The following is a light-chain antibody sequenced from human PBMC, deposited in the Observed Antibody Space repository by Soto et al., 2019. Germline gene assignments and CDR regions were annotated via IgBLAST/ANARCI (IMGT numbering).Light chain of an antibody. CDR1: SSDVGGYNY. J-gene: IGLJ1*01. V-gene: IGLV2-14*01. CDR3: SSYTSRSSHYG. Sequence: QSALTQPASVSGSPGQSITISCTGTSSDVGGYNYVSWYQQHPGKAPKLMIYEVSNRPSGVSNRFFGSKSGNAASLTISGLQAEDEADYYCSSYTSRSSHYGFGTGTKGTVL. CDR2: EVS.